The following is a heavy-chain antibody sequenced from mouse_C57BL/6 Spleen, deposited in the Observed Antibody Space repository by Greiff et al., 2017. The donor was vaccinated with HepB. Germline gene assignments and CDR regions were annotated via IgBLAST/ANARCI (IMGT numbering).Heavy chain of an antibody. D-gene: IGHD4-1*01. V-gene: IGHV5-4*03. CDR3: ATELGDY. J-gene: IGHJ2*01. CDR2: ISDGGSYT. CDR1: GFTFSSYA. Sequence: DVKLVESGGGLVKPGGSLKLSCAASGFTFSSYAMSWVRQTPEKRLEWVATISDGGSYTYYPDNVKGRFTISRDNAKNNLYLQMSHLKSEDTAMYYCATELGDYWGQGTTLTVSS.